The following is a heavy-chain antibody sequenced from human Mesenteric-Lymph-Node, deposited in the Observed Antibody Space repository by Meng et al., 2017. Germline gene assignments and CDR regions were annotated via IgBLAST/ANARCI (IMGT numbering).Heavy chain of an antibody. J-gene: IGHJ4*02. V-gene: IGHV3-23*01. D-gene: IGHD3-10*01. CDR2: ISGSGGST. CDR3: AKDPTMVRGVIGVGYYFDY. Sequence: GESLKISCAASGFTFSSYAMSWVRQAPGKGLEWVSAISGSGGSTYYADSVKGRFTISRDNSKNTLYLQMNSLRAEDTAVYYCAKDPTMVRGVIGVGYYFDYWGQGTLVTVSS. CDR1: GFTFSSYA.